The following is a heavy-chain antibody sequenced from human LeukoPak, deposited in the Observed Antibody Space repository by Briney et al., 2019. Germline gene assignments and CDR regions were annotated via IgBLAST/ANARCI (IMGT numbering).Heavy chain of an antibody. Sequence: SVKVSCKASGGTFSSYAISWVRQAPGQGLEWMGGIIPIFGTANYAQKFQGRVTITTDESTSTAYMELSSLRSEDTAVYYCARATGPNDAFDIWGQGTMVTVSS. CDR1: GGTFSSYA. CDR2: IIPIFGTA. J-gene: IGHJ3*02. V-gene: IGHV1-69*05. D-gene: IGHD2-8*02. CDR3: ARATGPNDAFDI.